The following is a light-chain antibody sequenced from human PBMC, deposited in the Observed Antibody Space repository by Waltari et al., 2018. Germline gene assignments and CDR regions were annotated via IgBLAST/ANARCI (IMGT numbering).Light chain of an antibody. J-gene: IGKJ5*01. Sequence: LSASVGDRVTITCQASQDISNYLNWYQQKPGKAPKLLIYDASNLETGVPSRFSGSGSGTDFTFTISSLQPEDIATYYCQQYDNLPITFGQGTRLEIK. V-gene: IGKV1-33*01. CDR3: QQYDNLPIT. CDR1: QDISNY. CDR2: DAS.